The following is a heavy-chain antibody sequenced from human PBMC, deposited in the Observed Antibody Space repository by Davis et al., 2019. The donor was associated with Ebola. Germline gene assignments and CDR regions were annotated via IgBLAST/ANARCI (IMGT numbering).Heavy chain of an antibody. D-gene: IGHD6-13*01. CDR1: GYTFTSYD. CDR3: ARGWSSWYNWFDP. V-gene: IGHV1-8*01. J-gene: IGHJ5*02. CDR2: MNPNSGNT. Sequence: AASVKVSCKASGYTFTSYDINWVRQATGQGLEWMGWMNPNSGNTGYAQKFQGRVTMTRNTSISTAYMELSSLRSEDTAVYYCARGWSSWYNWFDPWGQGTLVTVSS.